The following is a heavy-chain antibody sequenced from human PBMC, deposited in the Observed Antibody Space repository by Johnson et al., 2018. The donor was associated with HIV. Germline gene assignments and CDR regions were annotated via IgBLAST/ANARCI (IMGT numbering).Heavy chain of an antibody. CDR2: ISYDGSNK. Sequence: QVQLVESGGGLVQPGGSLRVSCAASGFTFSSYRMHWVRQAPGKGLEWVAVISYDGSNKYYADSVKGRFTISRDNSKNTLYLQMNSLRAEDTAVYYCARAGAVGFDAFDIWGQGTMVTVSS. CDR3: ARAGAVGFDAFDI. V-gene: IGHV3-30*03. J-gene: IGHJ3*02. CDR1: GFTFSSYR. D-gene: IGHD6-19*01.